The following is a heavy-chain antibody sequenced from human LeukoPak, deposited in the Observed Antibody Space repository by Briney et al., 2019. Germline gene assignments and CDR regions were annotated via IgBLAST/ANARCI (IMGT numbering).Heavy chain of an antibody. Sequence: PGGSLRLSCAASGFTFSDYAMSWVRQAPGRGLEWVSSISSSSSYIYYADSVKGRFTISRDNAKNSLYLQMNSLRAEDTAVYYCARVRLPYYYDSSGYPHYYYGMDVWGQGTTVTVSS. CDR1: GFTFSDYA. V-gene: IGHV3-21*01. J-gene: IGHJ6*02. D-gene: IGHD3-22*01. CDR3: ARVRLPYYYDSSGYPHYYYGMDV. CDR2: ISSSSSYI.